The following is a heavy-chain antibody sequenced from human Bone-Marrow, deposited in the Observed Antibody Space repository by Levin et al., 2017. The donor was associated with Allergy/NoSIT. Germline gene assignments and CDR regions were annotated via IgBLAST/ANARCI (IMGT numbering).Heavy chain of an antibody. V-gene: IGHV3-66*02. D-gene: IGHD3-10*01. CDR2: IYSGGST. Sequence: GESLKISCAASGFTVSSNYMSWVRQAPGKGLEWVSVIYSGGSTYYADSVKGRLTISRDNSKNTLYLQMNSLRAEDTAVYYCARDLEDVLLWFGAPDYMDLWGKGTTVTVSS. J-gene: IGHJ6*03. CDR3: ARDLEDVLLWFGAPDYMDL. CDR1: GFTVSSNY.